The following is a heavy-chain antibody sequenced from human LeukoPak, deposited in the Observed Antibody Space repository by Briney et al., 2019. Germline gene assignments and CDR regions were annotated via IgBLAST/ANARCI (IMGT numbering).Heavy chain of an antibody. Sequence: SETLSLTCTVSGGSISSYSWSWIRQPPGKGLEWIGYIYNTGSTNYNPSLKSRVTISVDSSKNQFSLKLSSLTAADTAVYYCARGYDSSGYLRSFDIWGQGTKVTVSS. J-gene: IGHJ3*02. CDR1: GGSISSYS. CDR3: ARGYDSSGYLRSFDI. CDR2: IYNTGST. D-gene: IGHD3-22*01. V-gene: IGHV4-59*08.